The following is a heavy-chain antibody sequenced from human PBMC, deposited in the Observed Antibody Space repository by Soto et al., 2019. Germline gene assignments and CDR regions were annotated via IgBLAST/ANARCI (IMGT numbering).Heavy chain of an antibody. J-gene: IGHJ4*02. V-gene: IGHV1-69*01. D-gene: IGHD3-3*01. CDR3: ARTTLEITIFAY. Sequence: QVQLVQSGAEVKKPGSSVKVSCKASGGTFSSYAINWVRQAPGQGLEWMGGIIPIFGTANYAQKFQGRVTINADESTRTAYMELSSLRSEDTAVYYCARTTLEITIFAYWGQGTLVTVSS. CDR1: GGTFSSYA. CDR2: IIPIFGTA.